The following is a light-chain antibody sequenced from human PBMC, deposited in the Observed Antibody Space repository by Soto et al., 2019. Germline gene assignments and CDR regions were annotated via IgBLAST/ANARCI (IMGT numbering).Light chain of an antibody. CDR3: QQYGSPPRT. J-gene: IGKJ1*01. CDR2: GAS. V-gene: IGKV3-20*01. Sequence: EIVLTQSPGTLSLSPGERANLSCRASQSISSTYLAWYQQKPGQAPRFIIYGASSRATCIPDRFSGRGSGTDFTLYLSRMEPEDVAVDYCQQYGSPPRTLGQVTNVEIK. CDR1: QSISSTY.